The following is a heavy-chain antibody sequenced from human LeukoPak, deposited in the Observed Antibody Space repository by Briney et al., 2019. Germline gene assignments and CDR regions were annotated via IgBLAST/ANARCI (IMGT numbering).Heavy chain of an antibody. CDR2: VSRSGSTI. D-gene: IGHD3-10*01. Sequence: GGSLRLSCAASGFTFSNYGIHWVRQAPGKGLEWVSYVSRSGSTIYYADSVKGRFTISRDNAKNSLYPQMSSLRAEDTAVYYCARDEQFGRSGMDVWGQGTTVTVSS. J-gene: IGHJ6*02. CDR1: GFTFSNYG. CDR3: ARDEQFGRSGMDV. V-gene: IGHV3-48*01.